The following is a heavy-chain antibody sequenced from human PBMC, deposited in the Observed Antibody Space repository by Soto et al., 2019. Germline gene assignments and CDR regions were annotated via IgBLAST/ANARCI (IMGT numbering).Heavy chain of an antibody. CDR3: ARVVPVLGFDP. CDR2: IYYSGST. D-gene: IGHD6-6*01. V-gene: IGHV4-31*03. Sequence: SETLSLTCTVSGGSISSGGYYWSWIRQHPGKGLEWIGYIYYSGSTYYNPSLKSRVTISVDTSKNQFSLKLSSVTAADTAVYYCARVVPVLGFDPWGQGTLVTVPS. CDR1: GGSISSGGYY. J-gene: IGHJ5*02.